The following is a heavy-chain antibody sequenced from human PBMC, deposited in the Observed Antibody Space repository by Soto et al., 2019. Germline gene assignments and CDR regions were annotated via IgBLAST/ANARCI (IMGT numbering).Heavy chain of an antibody. Sequence: EVQLLESGGGLVQPGGSLRLSCAASRFTLRNYVVNWVRQAPGKGLEWVSTTGGSGDTYYPDSVKGRFTISRDNSKNTVYLEMITLRAEDPAVYYCATSGHCGGLRCSSFDMWGQGTVVTVSS. J-gene: IGHJ3*02. D-gene: IGHD2-21*01. CDR3: ATSGHCGGLRCSSFDM. CDR1: RFTLRNYV. V-gene: IGHV3-23*01. CDR2: TGGSGDT.